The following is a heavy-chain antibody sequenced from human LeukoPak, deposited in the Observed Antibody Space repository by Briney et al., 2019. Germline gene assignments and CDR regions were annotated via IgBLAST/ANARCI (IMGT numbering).Heavy chain of an antibody. D-gene: IGHD6-19*01. CDR1: GGSISSYY. CDR2: IYYSGST. CDR3: ARERRGIGWYHDY. V-gene: IGHV4-59*12. Sequence: SETLSLTCTVSGGSISSYYWSWIRQPPGKGLEWIGYIYYSGSTNYNPSLKSRVTISVDTSKNQFSLKLSSVTAADTAVYYCARERRGIGWYHDYWGQGTLVTVSS. J-gene: IGHJ4*02.